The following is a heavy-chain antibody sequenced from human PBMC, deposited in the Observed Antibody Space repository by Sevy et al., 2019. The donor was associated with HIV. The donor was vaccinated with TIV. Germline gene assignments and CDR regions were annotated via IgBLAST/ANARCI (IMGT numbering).Heavy chain of an antibody. CDR1: GYTLXKXP. CDR3: ATXDFXSXYPXXXXXV. V-gene: IGHV1-24*01. CDR2: FDPVDXET. Sequence: ASVKVSCKVSGYTLXKXPIHWVRQAPGKGLEWMGGFDPVDXETIYAQKFQGRVIMTEDTSSDTAYMELSSLRSEDTAVYYCATXDFXSXYPXXXXXVWGQXXTVTVSS. J-gene: IGHJ6*02. D-gene: IGHD3-3*01.